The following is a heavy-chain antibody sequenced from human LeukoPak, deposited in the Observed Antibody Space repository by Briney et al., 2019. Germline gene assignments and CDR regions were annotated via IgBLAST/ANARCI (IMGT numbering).Heavy chain of an antibody. CDR2: IYTSGST. Sequence: SETLSLTCTVSGGSISSYYWSWIRQPPGKGLEWIGYIYTSGSTNYNPSLKSRVTISVDTSKNQFSLKLSSVTAADTAVYYCARTRYGTNFDYWGQGTLVTVSS. V-gene: IGHV4-4*09. D-gene: IGHD5-18*01. J-gene: IGHJ4*02. CDR1: GGSISSYY. CDR3: ARTRYGTNFDY.